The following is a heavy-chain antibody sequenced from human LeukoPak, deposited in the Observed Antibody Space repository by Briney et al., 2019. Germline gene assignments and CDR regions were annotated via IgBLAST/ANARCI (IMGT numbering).Heavy chain of an antibody. CDR2: ISGSGGST. V-gene: IGHV3-23*01. Sequence: GGSLRLSCAASGFTFSIYAMSWVRQAPGKGLEWVSAISGSGGSTYYADSVKGRFTISRDNSKNTLYLQMNSLRAEDTAVYYCAKDHLATNTLYYYDSSGYYPNWFDPWGQGTLVTVSS. D-gene: IGHD3-22*01. CDR1: GFTFSIYA. J-gene: IGHJ5*02. CDR3: AKDHLATNTLYYYDSSGYYPNWFDP.